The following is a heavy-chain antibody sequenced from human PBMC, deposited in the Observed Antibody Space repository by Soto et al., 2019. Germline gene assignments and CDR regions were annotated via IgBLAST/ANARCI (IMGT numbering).Heavy chain of an antibody. CDR3: ARAHPGDDYIWGSYQMPENNWFDP. J-gene: IGHJ5*02. V-gene: IGHV1-8*01. CDR2: MNPNSGNT. Sequence: ASVKVSCKASGYTFTSYDINWVRQATGQGLEWMGWMNPNSGNTGYAQKFQGRVTMTRNTSISTAYMELSSLRSEDTAVYYCARAHPGDDYIWGSYQMPENNWFDPWGQGTLVTVSS. CDR1: GYTFTSYD. D-gene: IGHD3-16*02.